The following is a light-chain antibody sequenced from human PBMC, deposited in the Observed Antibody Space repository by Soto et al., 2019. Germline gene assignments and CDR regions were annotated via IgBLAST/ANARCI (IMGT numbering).Light chain of an antibody. CDR1: SSDVGGYNY. CDR2: EVS. CDR3: SSYTSSSTWV. J-gene: IGLJ3*02. Sequence: QSVLTHPASVSGSPGQSITISCTGTSSDVGGYNYVSWYQDHPGKAPKFMIYEVSNRPSGVSNRFSGSKSGNTASLTISGLQAEDEADYYCSSYTSSSTWVFGGGTQLTVL. V-gene: IGLV2-14*01.